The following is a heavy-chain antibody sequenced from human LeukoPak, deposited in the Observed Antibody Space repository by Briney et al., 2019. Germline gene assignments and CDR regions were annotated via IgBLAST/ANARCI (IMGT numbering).Heavy chain of an antibody. V-gene: IGHV4-39*01. CDR2: IYYSGST. Sequence: SQTLSLTCTVSGGPINSSGHYWGWIRQPPGRGLEWIGSIYYSGSTYYNPSRKSPVTLSVDPSNNQSSRRLSSVTAADTAVYYCARQKITTSDYWGQGTLVIVPS. CDR1: GGPINSSGHY. D-gene: IGHD3-16*01. CDR3: ARQKITTSDY. J-gene: IGHJ4*02.